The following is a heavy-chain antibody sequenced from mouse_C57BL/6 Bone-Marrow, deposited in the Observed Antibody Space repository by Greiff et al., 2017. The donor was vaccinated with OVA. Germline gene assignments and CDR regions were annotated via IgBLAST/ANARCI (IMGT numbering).Heavy chain of an antibody. CDR3: ALLGAY. V-gene: IGHV1-81*01. CDR1: GYTFTSYG. Sequence: QVQLQQSGAELARPGASVKLSCKASGYTFTSYGISWVKQRTGQGLEWIGEIYPRSGNTYYNEKFKGKATLTADKSSSTAYMALRSLTSEDSAVYFCALLGAYWGQGTLVTVSA. J-gene: IGHJ3*01. D-gene: IGHD1-1*01. CDR2: IYPRSGNT.